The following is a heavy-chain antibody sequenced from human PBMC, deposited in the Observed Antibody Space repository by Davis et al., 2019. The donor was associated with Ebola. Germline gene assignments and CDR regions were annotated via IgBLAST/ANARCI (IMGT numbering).Heavy chain of an antibody. CDR3: ARVGYCSGGSCYFYDY. CDR1: GGTFSSYA. D-gene: IGHD2-15*01. V-gene: IGHV1-69*13. CDR2: IIPIFGTA. J-gene: IGHJ4*02. Sequence: SVKVSCKASGGTFSSYAISWVRQAPGQGLEWMGGIIPIFGTANYAQNRVTITADESTSTAYMELSSLRSEDTAVYYCARVGYCSGGSCYFYDYWGQGTLVTVSS.